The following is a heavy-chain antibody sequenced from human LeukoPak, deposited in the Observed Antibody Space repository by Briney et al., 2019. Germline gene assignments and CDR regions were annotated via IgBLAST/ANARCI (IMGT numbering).Heavy chain of an antibody. CDR2: NRSDASSI. CDR3: ARDGYSIGYFYDL. Sequence: GGSLRLSCVGSGFPFSRYSMNWVRQALGKGPEWVSSNRSDASSIYCAHSVKGLFTLYRHSAKNSVFLQINSLRAGYTAVYYCARDGYSIGYFYDLWGQGTLVTVSS. J-gene: IGHJ4*02. V-gene: IGHV3-21*01. CDR1: GFPFSRYS. D-gene: IGHD3-22*01.